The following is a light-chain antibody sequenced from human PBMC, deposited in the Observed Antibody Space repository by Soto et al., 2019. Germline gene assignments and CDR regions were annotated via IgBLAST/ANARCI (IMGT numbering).Light chain of an antibody. CDR1: SSNIGNND. CDR2: DNN. J-gene: IGLJ2*01. CDR3: GTWDSSLSAGV. V-gene: IGLV1-51*01. Sequence: QSVLTQPPSVSAAPGQKVTISCSGSSSNIGNNDVSWYQQLPGTAPKLLIYDNNKRPSGIPDRFSGSRSGTSATLAITGLQTGDEADYYCGTWDSSLSAGVFGGGTKLTVL.